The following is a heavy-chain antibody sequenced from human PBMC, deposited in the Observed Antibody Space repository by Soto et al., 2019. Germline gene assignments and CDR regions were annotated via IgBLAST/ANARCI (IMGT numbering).Heavy chain of an antibody. CDR1: GGTFSSYA. J-gene: IGHJ6*02. V-gene: IGHV1-69*01. D-gene: IGHD3-3*01. CDR3: AIERLDYYYYGMDV. Sequence: QVQLVQSGAEVQKPGSTVKVSCMASGGTFSSYAISWVRQAPGQGLEWMGGIIPIFGTANYAQKFQGRVTITADESTSTAYMELSSLRSEDTAVYYCAIERLDYYYYGMDVCGQGTTVTVSS. CDR2: IIPIFGTA.